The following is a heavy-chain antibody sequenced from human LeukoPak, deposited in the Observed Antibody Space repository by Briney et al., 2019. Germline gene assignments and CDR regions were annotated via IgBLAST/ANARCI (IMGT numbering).Heavy chain of an antibody. Sequence: SETLSLTCTVSGGSISSYYWSWLRQPAGKGLEWIGRIYTSGSTNYNPYLKSRVTMSVDTSKNQFSLKLSSVTAADTAVYYCARDPGWIGNYYDYYMDVWGKGTTVTVSS. J-gene: IGHJ6*03. V-gene: IGHV4-4*07. D-gene: IGHD5-12*01. CDR3: ARDPGWIGNYYDYYMDV. CDR2: IYTSGST. CDR1: GGSISSYY.